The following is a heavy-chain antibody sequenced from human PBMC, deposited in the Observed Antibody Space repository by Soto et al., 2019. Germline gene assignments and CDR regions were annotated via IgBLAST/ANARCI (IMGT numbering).Heavy chain of an antibody. CDR2: IYHSGST. CDR1: GGSISSSNW. CDR3: ARVRRGYSYGDLYGMDV. Sequence: PSETLSLTCAVSGGSISSSNWWSWVRQPPGKGLEWIGEIYHSGSTNYNPSLKSRVTISVDKSKNQFSLKLSSVTAADTAVYYCARVRRGYSYGDLYGMDVWGQGTTVTVSS. D-gene: IGHD5-18*01. V-gene: IGHV4-4*02. J-gene: IGHJ6*02.